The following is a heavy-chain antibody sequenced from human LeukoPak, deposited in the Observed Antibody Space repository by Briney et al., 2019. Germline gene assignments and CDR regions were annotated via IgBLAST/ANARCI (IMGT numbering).Heavy chain of an antibody. Sequence: GGSLRLSCAASGFTFSSYAMHWVRQAPGKGLEWVAVISYDGSNKYYADPVKGRFTISRDNSKNTLYLQMNSLRADDTAVYYCARGGNLYSYGLDYWGQGTLVTVSS. J-gene: IGHJ4*02. V-gene: IGHV3-30*14. D-gene: IGHD5-18*01. CDR3: ARGGNLYSYGLDY. CDR2: ISYDGSNK. CDR1: GFTFSSYA.